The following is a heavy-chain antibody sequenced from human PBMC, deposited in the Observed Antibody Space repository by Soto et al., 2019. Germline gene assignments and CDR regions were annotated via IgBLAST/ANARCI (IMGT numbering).Heavy chain of an antibody. J-gene: IGHJ4*02. D-gene: IGHD3-3*01. CDR3: ARGPYYDLSNGYAHLDY. V-gene: IGHV1-69*01. CDR1: GGTFNIYT. Sequence: QVPLVQSGAELKKPGTSLKVSCKASGGTFNIYTISWVRQAPGHGLEWMGGLIPFFGTASYAQNFRDRLTISADESTSTAYMEVSGLRSADTAMYDCARGPYYDLSNGYAHLDYWVQETLVIVSS. CDR2: LIPFFGTA.